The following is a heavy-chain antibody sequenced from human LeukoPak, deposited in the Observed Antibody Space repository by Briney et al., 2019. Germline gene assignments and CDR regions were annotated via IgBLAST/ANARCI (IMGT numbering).Heavy chain of an antibody. J-gene: IGHJ4*02. D-gene: IGHD2-2*01. CDR1: GFTFSSYS. CDR2: ISSSSSTI. Sequence: GGSLRLSCAASGFTFSSYSMNWVRQAPGKGLEWVSYISSSSSTIYYADSMKGRFTISRDNAKNSLYLQMNSLRAEDTAVYYCARDRDIVVVPAGFDYWGQGTLVTVSS. CDR3: ARDRDIVVVPAGFDY. V-gene: IGHV3-48*04.